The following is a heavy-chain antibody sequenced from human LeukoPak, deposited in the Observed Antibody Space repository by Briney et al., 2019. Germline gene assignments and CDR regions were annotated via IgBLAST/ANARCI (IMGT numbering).Heavy chain of an antibody. CDR1: GGSFSGYY. V-gene: IGHV4-34*01. J-gene: IGHJ4*02. Sequence: SETLSLTCAVYGGSFSGYYWSWIRQPPGKGLEWIGEINHSGSTNYNPSLKSRVTISVDTSKNQFSLKLSSVTAADTAVYYCARGHTGATPLDYWGQGTLVTVSS. CDR3: ARGHTGATPLDY. CDR2: INHSGST. D-gene: IGHD1-26*01.